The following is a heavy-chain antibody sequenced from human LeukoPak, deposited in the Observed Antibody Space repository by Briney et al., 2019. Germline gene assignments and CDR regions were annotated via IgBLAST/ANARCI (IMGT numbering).Heavy chain of an antibody. V-gene: IGHV4-59*01. D-gene: IGHD3-22*01. Sequence: SETLSLTCTVSGGSISSYYWSWIRQPPGKGLEWIGYIYYSGSTNYNPSLKSRVTISVDTSKNQFSLKLSSVTAADTAVCYCAREGENYYDSSGSPSDAFDIWGQGTMVTVSS. J-gene: IGHJ3*02. CDR1: GGSISSYY. CDR3: AREGENYYDSSGSPSDAFDI. CDR2: IYYSGST.